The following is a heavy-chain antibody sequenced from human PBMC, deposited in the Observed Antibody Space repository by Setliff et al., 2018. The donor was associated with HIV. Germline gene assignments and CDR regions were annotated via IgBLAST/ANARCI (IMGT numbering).Heavy chain of an antibody. V-gene: IGHV3-23*01. Sequence: PGGSLRLSCATSKFTFSYYWMSWVRQAPGKGLEWVSVISGSGGSTNYADSVKGRFTISRDNSKNTLYLQMNTLRAEDTAVYYCAKGADPGSSGHYAPYYFDYWGQGTLVTVSS. CDR3: AKGADPGSSGHYAPYYFDY. D-gene: IGHD3-22*01. CDR1: KFTFSYYW. J-gene: IGHJ4*02. CDR2: ISGSGGST.